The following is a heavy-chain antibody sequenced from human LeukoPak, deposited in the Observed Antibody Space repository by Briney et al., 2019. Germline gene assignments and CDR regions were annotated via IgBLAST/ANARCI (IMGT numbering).Heavy chain of an antibody. J-gene: IGHJ4*02. Sequence: GGSLRLSCSASGFTFSSYAMHWVRQAPGKGLEYVSAISSNGGSTYYADSVKGRFTISRDDSKNTLYLQMSSLRAEDTAIYYCVKGVAARLDYWGQGTLVTVSS. V-gene: IGHV3-64D*09. CDR3: VKGVAARLDY. CDR2: ISSNGGST. CDR1: GFTFSSYA. D-gene: IGHD6-6*01.